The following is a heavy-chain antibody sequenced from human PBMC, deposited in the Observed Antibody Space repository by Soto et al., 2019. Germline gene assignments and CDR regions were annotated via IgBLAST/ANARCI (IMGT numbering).Heavy chain of an antibody. V-gene: IGHV1-69*06. CDR1: GGSISNYA. J-gene: IGHJ6*02. D-gene: IGHD3-9*01. CDR2: IIPIFGTA. CDR3: ARDLSPHFDGVDFYYAMNV. Sequence: QVQLVQSGAEVKKPGSSVKVSCKASGGSISNYAISWVRQAPGQGLEWMGGIIPIFGTAKYAQKFQGRLTITAGKSTNTAYMELISLRSEDTAVYYCARDLSPHFDGVDFYYAMNVWGQGTTVTVSS.